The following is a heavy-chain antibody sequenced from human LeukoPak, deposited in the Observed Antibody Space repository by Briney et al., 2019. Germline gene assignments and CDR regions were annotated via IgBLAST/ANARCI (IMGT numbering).Heavy chain of an antibody. CDR3: ASSPGIAVPGRDAFDI. CDR2: IYYSGST. D-gene: IGHD6-19*01. J-gene: IGHJ3*02. V-gene: IGHV4-39*07. CDR1: GGSISSSSYY. Sequence: PSETLSLTCTVSGGSISSSSYYWGWIRQPPGKGLEWIGSIYYSGSTYYNPSLKSRVTISVDTSKNQFSLKLSSVTAADTAVYYCASSPGIAVPGRDAFDIWGQGTMVTVSS.